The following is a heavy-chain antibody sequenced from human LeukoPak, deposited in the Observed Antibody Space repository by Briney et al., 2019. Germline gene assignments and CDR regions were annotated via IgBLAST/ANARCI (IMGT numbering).Heavy chain of an antibody. J-gene: IGHJ6*04. CDR3: ARDPIVVVPAAGYYYYYGMDV. CDR2: ISYDGSNK. Sequence: GRSLRLSCAASGFTFSSYAMHWVRQAPGKGLEWVAVISYDGSNKYYADSVKGRFTISRDNSKNTLYLQMNSLRAEDTAVYYCARDPIVVVPAAGYYYYYGMDVWGKGTTVTVSS. V-gene: IGHV3-30*04. D-gene: IGHD2-2*01. CDR1: GFTFSSYA.